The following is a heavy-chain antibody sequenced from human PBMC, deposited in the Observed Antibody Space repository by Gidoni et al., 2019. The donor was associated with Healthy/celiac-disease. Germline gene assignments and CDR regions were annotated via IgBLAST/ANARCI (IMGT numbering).Heavy chain of an antibody. J-gene: IGHJ4*02. D-gene: IGHD2-8*01. CDR1: CFTFSSHG. V-gene: IGHV3-30*18. CDR2: ISYDGSNK. Sequence: QVQLVESGGGVVQPGRSLRLSCAASCFTFSSHGLHWVRQAPGKGLEWVAVISYDGSNKYYADSVKGRFTISRDNSKNTLYLQMNSLRAEDTAVYYCAKDAVEDIVLMVYAMNPHYFDYWGQGTLVTVSS. CDR3: AKDAVEDIVLMVYAMNPHYFDY.